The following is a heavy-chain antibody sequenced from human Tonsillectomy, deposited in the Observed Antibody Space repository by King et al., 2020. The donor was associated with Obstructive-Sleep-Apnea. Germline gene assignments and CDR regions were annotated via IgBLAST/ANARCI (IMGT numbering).Heavy chain of an antibody. V-gene: IGHV4-38-2*02. J-gene: IGHJ4*02. CDR1: GYSISSGYY. CDR2: IYHSGRT. CDR3: AREEGGSFHFDY. Sequence: VQLQESGPGLVKPSETLSLTCTVSGYSISSGYYWGWIRQPTGKGLEWIGSIYHSGRTHYNPSLKSRVTISLDTPKNQFSLKLTSVTAADTAVYFCAREEGGSFHFDYWGQGTPVTVSS. D-gene: IGHD1-26*01.